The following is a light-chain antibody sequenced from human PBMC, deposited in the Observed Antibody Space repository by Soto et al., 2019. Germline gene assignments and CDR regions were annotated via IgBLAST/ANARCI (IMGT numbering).Light chain of an antibody. CDR1: QSVTSNF. CDR2: GAS. Sequence: EIVLTQSPGTLSLYPGERATLSCRASQSVTSNFLAWYQQKPGQAPRLLIYGASTRAAGVPDRFSGSGSGTDFTLTITRLEPEDFAVYYCQQYGRSPLMYTFGQGTKLGVK. J-gene: IGKJ2*01. CDR3: QQYGRSPLMYT. V-gene: IGKV3-20*01.